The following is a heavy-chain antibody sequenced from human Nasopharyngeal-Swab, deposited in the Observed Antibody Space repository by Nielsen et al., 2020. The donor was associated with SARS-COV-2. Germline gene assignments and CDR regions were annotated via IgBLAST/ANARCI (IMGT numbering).Heavy chain of an antibody. Sequence: GGSLRLFCAASGFTFSDYYMSWIRQAPGKGLEWVSYISSSSSYTNYADSVKGRFTISRDNAKNSLYLQMNSLRAEDTAVYYCARDRLRQGYDFWSGYYPDAFDIWGQGAMVTVSS. V-gene: IGHV3-11*06. CDR2: ISSSSSYT. J-gene: IGHJ3*02. D-gene: IGHD3-3*01. CDR3: ARDRLRQGYDFWSGYYPDAFDI. CDR1: GFTFSDYY.